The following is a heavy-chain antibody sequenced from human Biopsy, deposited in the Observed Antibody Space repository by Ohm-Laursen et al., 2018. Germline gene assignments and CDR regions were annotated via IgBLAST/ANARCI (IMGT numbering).Heavy chain of an antibody. CDR2: IFTSGST. CDR1: GASISDYY. V-gene: IGHV4-4*07. D-gene: IGHD3-16*02. J-gene: IGHJ4*02. CDR3: TRVRTFGGVIGGYYFDS. Sequence: SDTLSLTCAVSGASISDYYCVWIRQPAGKGLEWIGLIFTSGSTTYNPSLRSRVTMSADTSKNQFTLNPSSVTAADTAVYYCTRVRTFGGVIGGYYFDSWGQGILVTVSS.